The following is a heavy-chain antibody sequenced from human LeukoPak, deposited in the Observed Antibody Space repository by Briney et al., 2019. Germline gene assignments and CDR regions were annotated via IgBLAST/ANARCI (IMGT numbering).Heavy chain of an antibody. D-gene: IGHD1-26*01. CDR3: AKLYSGSCL. CDR2: ISYDGSNK. Sequence: GGSLRLSCAASGFTFSSYGMHWVRQAPGKGLEWVAVISYDGSNKYYADSVKGRFTISRDNSKNTLYLQMNSLRAEDTAVYYCAKLYSGSCLWGQGTLVTVSS. CDR1: GFTFSSYG. V-gene: IGHV3-30*18. J-gene: IGHJ4*02.